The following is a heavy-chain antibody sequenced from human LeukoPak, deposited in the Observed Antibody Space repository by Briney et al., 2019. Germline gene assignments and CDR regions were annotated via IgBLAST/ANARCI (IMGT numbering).Heavy chain of an antibody. CDR3: ARGRNYYDFWSGYPARGYYFDY. CDR1: GGSISIYY. Sequence: SETLSLTCTVSGGSISIYYWNWIRQPAGKGLEWIGRIYTSGSTKYNPSLKSRVTMSVDTSKNQFSLKLSSVTAADTAVYYCARGRNYYDFWSGYPARGYYFDYWGQGTLVTVSS. CDR2: IYTSGST. J-gene: IGHJ4*02. D-gene: IGHD3-3*01. V-gene: IGHV4-4*07.